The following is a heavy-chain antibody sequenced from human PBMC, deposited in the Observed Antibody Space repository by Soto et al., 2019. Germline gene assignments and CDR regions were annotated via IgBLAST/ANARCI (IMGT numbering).Heavy chain of an antibody. CDR1: GYTFTSYA. D-gene: IGHD4-17*01. CDR3: ATFKVYGDSAGWFDP. J-gene: IGHJ5*02. Sequence: GASVKVSCKASGYTFTSYAMHWVRQAPGQRLEWMGWINAGNGNTKYSQKFQGRVTITRDTSASTAYMELSSLRSEDTAVYYCATFKVYGDSAGWFDPWGQGTLVTVSS. V-gene: IGHV1-3*01. CDR2: INAGNGNT.